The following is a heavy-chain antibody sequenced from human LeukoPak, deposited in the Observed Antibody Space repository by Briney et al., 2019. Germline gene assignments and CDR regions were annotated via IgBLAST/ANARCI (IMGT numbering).Heavy chain of an antibody. CDR1: GYTLTELS. CDR3: AREWSGMVRGDDPDAFDI. J-gene: IGHJ3*02. Sequence: ASVKVSCKVSGYTLTELSMHWVRQAPGKGLEWMGGFDPEDGETIYAQKFQGRVTMTEDTSTDTAYMELSSLRSEDTAVYYCAREWSGMVRGDDPDAFDIWGQGTMVTVSS. V-gene: IGHV1-24*01. D-gene: IGHD3-10*01. CDR2: FDPEDGET.